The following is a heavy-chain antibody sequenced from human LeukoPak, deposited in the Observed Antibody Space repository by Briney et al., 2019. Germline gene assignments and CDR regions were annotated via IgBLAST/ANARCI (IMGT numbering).Heavy chain of an antibody. CDR2: IYYSGST. Sequence: PSETLSLTCTVSGGSISSYYWSWIRQPPGKGLEWIGYIYYSGSTNYNPSLKSRVTMSVDTSKNQFSLKLSSVTAADTAVYYCARRQTGTSYFDYWGRGTLVTVSS. D-gene: IGHD1-1*01. CDR1: GGSISSYY. V-gene: IGHV4-59*08. CDR3: ARRQTGTSYFDY. J-gene: IGHJ4*02.